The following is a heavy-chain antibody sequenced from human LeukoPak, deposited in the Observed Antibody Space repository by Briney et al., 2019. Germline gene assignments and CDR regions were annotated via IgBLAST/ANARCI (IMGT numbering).Heavy chain of an antibody. D-gene: IGHD6-13*01. J-gene: IGHJ4*02. CDR3: ARAKRWIGSSWHFDN. Sequence: PGGSLRLSCVASGFTFSNYVIHWVRQAPGKGLEWVAIISYDGSNEKYVDSVKGRFTISRDNSKNTLYLQMNSLRPEDTAVYYCARAKRWIGSSWHFDNWGQGTLVTVSS. V-gene: IGHV3-30*03. CDR2: ISYDGSNE. CDR1: GFTFSNYV.